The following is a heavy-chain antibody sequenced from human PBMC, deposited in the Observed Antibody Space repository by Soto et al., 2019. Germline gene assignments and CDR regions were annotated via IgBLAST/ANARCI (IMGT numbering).Heavy chain of an antibody. CDR1: CGTSVNHD. V-gene: IGHV4-59*11. Sequence: LEILSLTKSVACGTSVNHDGSWILQPQGKGLEWIGYIYYSGSTNYNPPLKSRVTISVDTSKNQFSLKLSSVTAADTAVYYCASLGAYCSSTSCSNDYWGKGTLDIVTS. CDR2: IYYSGST. D-gene: IGHD2-2*01. CDR3: ASLGAYCSSTSCSNDY. J-gene: IGHJ4*02.